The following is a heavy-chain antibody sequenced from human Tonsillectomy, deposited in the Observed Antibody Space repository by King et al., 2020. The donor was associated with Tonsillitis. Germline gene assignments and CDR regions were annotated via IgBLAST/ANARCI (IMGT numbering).Heavy chain of an antibody. Sequence: EEQLVQSGGGLVQPGGSLRLSCAASGFSFSSYSMNWVRQAPGKGLEWGSYISTISSTIHYADSVKGRFPSSRDNAKNSLYLQMHSLRVEDTAMYYCAREGAAFDYWGQGTLVTVSS. CDR3: AREGAAFDY. V-gene: IGHV3-48*01. CDR1: GFSFSSYS. D-gene: IGHD1-26*01. J-gene: IGHJ4*02. CDR2: ISTISSTI.